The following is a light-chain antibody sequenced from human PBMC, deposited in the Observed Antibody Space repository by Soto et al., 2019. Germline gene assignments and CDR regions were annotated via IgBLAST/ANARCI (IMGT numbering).Light chain of an antibody. CDR3: SSHGGSNNPYV. J-gene: IGLJ1*01. V-gene: IGLV2-8*01. Sequence: QSALTQPPSASGSPGQSIAISCTGTRSDIGGYNLVSWYQQHPGKAPKLMIYEVTKRPSGVPDRFSGSKSGNTATLIVSGLQAEDEADYYCSSHGGSNNPYVFGTRTKLTVL. CDR1: RSDIGGYNL. CDR2: EVT.